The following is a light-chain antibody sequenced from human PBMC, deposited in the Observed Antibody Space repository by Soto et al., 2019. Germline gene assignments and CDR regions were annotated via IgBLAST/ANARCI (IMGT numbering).Light chain of an antibody. CDR3: QKYNSLPT. CDR1: QSVSYY. J-gene: IGKJ5*01. V-gene: IGKV3-20*01. CDR2: DAS. Sequence: EIVLTQSPGTLSLSPGERATLSCRASQSVSYYLAWYQQKPGQAPRLLIYDASSRATGVPDRFSGSGSGTDFTLTISRLEPEDVATYYCQKYNSLPTFGQGTRLEIK.